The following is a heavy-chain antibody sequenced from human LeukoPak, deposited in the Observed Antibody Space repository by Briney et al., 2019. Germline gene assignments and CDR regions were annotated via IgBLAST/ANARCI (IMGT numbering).Heavy chain of an antibody. D-gene: IGHD3-16*01. CDR1: GYTFTSYG. J-gene: IGHJ6*03. V-gene: IGHV1-18*01. CDR2: ISAYNSNT. Sequence: ASVKVSCKASGYTFTSYGINWVRQAPGQGLEWMGWISAYNSNTHYAQKLQGRVTMTTDTSTSTAYMEVRSLRSDDTAVYYCARETSQKGAHYMDVWGKGTTITISS. CDR3: ARETSQKGAHYMDV.